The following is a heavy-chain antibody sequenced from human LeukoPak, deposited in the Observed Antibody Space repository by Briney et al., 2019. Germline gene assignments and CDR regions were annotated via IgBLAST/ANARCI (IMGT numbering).Heavy chain of an antibody. J-gene: IGHJ4*02. CDR3: TTSGTPFEY. Sequence: PGGSLRLSCAASGFTFNKAWMSWVRLAPGKGLEWVGRIKNKGDGGTTDYAAPVKGRFTVSRDDSKSTLYLQMNCLKTEDTAVYYCTTSGTPFEYWGQGTLVTVSS. CDR1: GFTFNKAW. D-gene: IGHD3-10*01. CDR2: IKNKGDGGTT. V-gene: IGHV3-15*01.